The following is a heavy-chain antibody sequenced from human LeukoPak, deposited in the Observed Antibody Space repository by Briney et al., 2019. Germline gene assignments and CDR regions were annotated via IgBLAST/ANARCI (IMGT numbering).Heavy chain of an antibody. CDR2: IYHSGST. J-gene: IGHJ4*02. Sequence: KPSETLSLTCTVSGYSISSGYYWGWIRQPPGKGLERIGSIYHSGSTYYNPSLKSRVTISVDTSKNQFSLKLSSVTAADTAVYYCARQFEQWLVPGEFDYWGQGTLVTVSS. CDR1: GYSISSGYY. V-gene: IGHV4-38-2*02. D-gene: IGHD6-19*01. CDR3: ARQFEQWLVPGEFDY.